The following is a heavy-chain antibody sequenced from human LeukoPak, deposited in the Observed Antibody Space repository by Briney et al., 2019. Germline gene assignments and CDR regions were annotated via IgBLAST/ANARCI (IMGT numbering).Heavy chain of an antibody. Sequence: SETLSLTCTVSGGSISSSSYYWGWIRQPPGKGLEWIGSIYYSGSTYYNPSLKSRVTISVDTSKNQFSLKLSSVTAADTAVYYCARFALTGYASFDYWGQGTLVTVSS. J-gene: IGHJ4*02. CDR1: GGSISSSSYY. CDR3: ARFALTGYASFDY. CDR2: IYYSGST. V-gene: IGHV4-39*01. D-gene: IGHD3-9*01.